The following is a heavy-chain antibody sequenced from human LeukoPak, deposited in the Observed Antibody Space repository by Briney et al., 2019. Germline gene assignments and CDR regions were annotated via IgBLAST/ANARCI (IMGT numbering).Heavy chain of an antibody. D-gene: IGHD1-1*01. V-gene: IGHV3-48*02. CDR1: GFTLSSYS. J-gene: IGHJ3*02. Sequence: PGGSLRLSCGASGFTLSSYSMDWVRQAPGKGLEWVSHINSGSYTIYYADSVKGRFTISRDNAGNSLYLQMNSLRDEDTAVYYCARVLLERPGIDSFDMWGQGTMVTVSS. CDR3: ARVLLERPGIDSFDM. CDR2: INSGSYTI.